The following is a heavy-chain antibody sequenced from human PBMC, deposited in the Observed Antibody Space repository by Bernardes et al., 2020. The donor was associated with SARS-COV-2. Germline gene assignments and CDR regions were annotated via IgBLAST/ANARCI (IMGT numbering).Heavy chain of an antibody. CDR1: GFTFSSYA. Sequence: GGSLRLSCAVSGFTFSSYAMNWVRQAPGKGLEWVSAVSGGGGSTYYADSVKGRFTISRDNSKNTLYLQMNSLRAEDTAVYYCAKVKRIAVAPVGSDYWGQGTLVTVSS. CDR3: AKVKRIAVAPVGSDY. D-gene: IGHD6-19*01. CDR2: VSGGGGST. J-gene: IGHJ4*02. V-gene: IGHV3-23*01.